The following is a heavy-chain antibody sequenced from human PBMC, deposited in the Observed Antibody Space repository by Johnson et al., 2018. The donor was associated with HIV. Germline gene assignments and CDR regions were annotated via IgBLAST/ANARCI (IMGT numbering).Heavy chain of an antibody. Sequence: QVQLVESGGGVVQPGGSLRLSCAASGFTFSSYGMHWVRQAPGKGLAWVAFIRYDGSNKYYADSVKGRFTISRDNSKNTLYLQMNSLRAEDTAVYYCAKDRYYDSSGPDAFDIWGQGTMVTVSS. CDR1: GFTFSSYG. J-gene: IGHJ3*02. CDR3: AKDRYYDSSGPDAFDI. V-gene: IGHV3-30*02. CDR2: IRYDGSNK. D-gene: IGHD3-22*01.